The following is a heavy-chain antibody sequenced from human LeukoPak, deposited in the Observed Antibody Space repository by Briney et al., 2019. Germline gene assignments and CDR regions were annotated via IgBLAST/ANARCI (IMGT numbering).Heavy chain of an antibody. CDR1: GFTVSSNY. CDR2: IYSIGTT. V-gene: IGHV3-53*01. J-gene: IGHJ4*02. Sequence: GGSLRLSCAVSGFTVSSNYMSWVRQAPGKGLEWVSVIYSIGTTYYADSVKGRFTISRDKSKNTVYLQMNSLRAEDTAVYYCAREGYFDYWGQGTLVTVSS. CDR3: AREGYFDY.